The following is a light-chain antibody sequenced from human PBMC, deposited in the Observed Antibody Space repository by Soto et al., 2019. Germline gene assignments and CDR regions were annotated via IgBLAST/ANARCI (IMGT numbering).Light chain of an antibody. CDR1: QSVSSIY. Sequence: EIVLTQSPGTLSLSPGERATLSCRASQSVSSIYLGWYQQKPGQAPRLLIYGASSRATGIPDRFSGSGSGTDFTLTISRLEPEDFAVYYCQQYGDSTGWTFGQGPKVDIK. J-gene: IGKJ1*01. V-gene: IGKV3-20*01. CDR3: QQYGDSTGWT. CDR2: GAS.